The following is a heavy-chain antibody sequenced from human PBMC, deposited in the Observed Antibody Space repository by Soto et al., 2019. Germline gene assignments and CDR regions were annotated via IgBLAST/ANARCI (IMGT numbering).Heavy chain of an antibody. CDR1: GVSITYSY. D-gene: IGHD6-19*01. J-gene: IGHJ4*02. Sequence: QVQLQESGPGLVKPSETLSLTCTVSGVSITYSYWNWVRQPPGKGLEWIGFIYYSGSIKYNPSLESRVTMSVDTSKNQPSLKLTSVTATDTGVYYCARGGGSFSSGWYYDYWGQGTLVTVSS. CDR3: ARGGGSFSSGWYYDY. V-gene: IGHV4-59*08. CDR2: IYYSGSI.